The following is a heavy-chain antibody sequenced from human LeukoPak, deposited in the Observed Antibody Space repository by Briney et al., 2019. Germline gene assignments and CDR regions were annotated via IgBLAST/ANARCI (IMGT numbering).Heavy chain of an antibody. CDR1: GYSFTSYW. CDR3: ARTGYTSGWYVGSFDY. J-gene: IGHJ4*02. V-gene: IGHV5-51*01. CDR2: IYPGDSDT. Sequence: HGESLKISWKGSGYSFTSYWIGWVRQMPGKGLEWMGIIYPGDSDTKYSPSFQGQVTISADKSISTAYLQWSSLKASDTAMYYCARTGYTSGWYVGSFDYWGQGTLVTVSS. D-gene: IGHD6-19*01.